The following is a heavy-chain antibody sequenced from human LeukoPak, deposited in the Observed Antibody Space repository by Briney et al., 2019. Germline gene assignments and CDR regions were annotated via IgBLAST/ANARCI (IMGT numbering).Heavy chain of an antibody. V-gene: IGHV3-7*01. CDR1: GFSFRDFW. J-gene: IGHJ4*02. CDR2: INQGGSVK. Sequence: PGGSLRLSCAASGFSFRDFWMTWVRQAPGKGLEWVANINQGGSVKYYVDSVKGRFAISRDDAESSLCVQMNSLRDEDTAVYYCARFGYSGWNLEYWGQGTLVTVSS. CDR3: ARFGYSGWNLEY. D-gene: IGHD5-12*01.